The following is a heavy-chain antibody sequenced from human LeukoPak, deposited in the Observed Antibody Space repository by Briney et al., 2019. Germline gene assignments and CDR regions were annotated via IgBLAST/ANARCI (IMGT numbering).Heavy chain of an antibody. V-gene: IGHV3-23*01. CDR3: AKAPVTTCSGAYCYPFDY. CDR2: ISGSGAKT. CDR1: GFTFRSYA. J-gene: IGHJ4*02. Sequence: GGSLRLSCAASGFTFRSYAMTWVRQAPGKGLEWVSAISGSGAKTYYADSVKGLFTISRDSYKNTLYLQMNSLRAEDAAVYYCAKAPVTTCSGAYCYPFDYWGQGTLVTVSS. D-gene: IGHD2-15*01.